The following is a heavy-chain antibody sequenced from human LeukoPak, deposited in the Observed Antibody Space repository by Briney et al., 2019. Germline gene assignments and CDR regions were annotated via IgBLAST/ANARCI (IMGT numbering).Heavy chain of an antibody. CDR2: IYYSGST. V-gene: IGHV4-61*01. Sequence: PSETLSLTCTVSGGSISSSSYYWSWIRQPPGKGLEWIGYIYYSGSTNYNPSLKSRVTISVDTSKNQFSLKLSSVTAADTAVYYCARGDILTGYRFDYWGQGTLVTVSS. CDR3: ARGDILTGYRFDY. J-gene: IGHJ4*02. D-gene: IGHD3-9*01. CDR1: GGSISSSSYY.